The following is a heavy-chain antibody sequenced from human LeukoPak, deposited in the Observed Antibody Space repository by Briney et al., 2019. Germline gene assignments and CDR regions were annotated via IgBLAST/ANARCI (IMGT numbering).Heavy chain of an antibody. Sequence: GGSLRLSCAASGFTFSSYGMHWVRQAPGKGLEWVAFIRYDGSNKYYADSVKGRFIISRDNSKNTLYLQMNSLRAEDTAVYYCAKGGRSGNYYGVDYWGQGTLVTVSS. CDR2: IRYDGSNK. D-gene: IGHD1-26*01. V-gene: IGHV3-30*02. CDR1: GFTFSSYG. J-gene: IGHJ4*02. CDR3: AKGGRSGNYYGVDY.